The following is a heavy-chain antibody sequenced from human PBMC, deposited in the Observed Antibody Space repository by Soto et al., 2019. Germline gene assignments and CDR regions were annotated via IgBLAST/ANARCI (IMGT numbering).Heavy chain of an antibody. Sequence: LSLTCTVSGGSISSGGYYWSWIRQHPGKGLEWIGYIYYSGSTYYNPSLKSRVTISVDTSKNQFSMKLTSVTAADTAVYYCARASASSMLLAVIINWRQGTQVTVSS. CDR1: GGSISSGGYY. V-gene: IGHV4-31*03. CDR3: ARASASSMLLAVIIN. D-gene: IGHD3-10*01. J-gene: IGHJ4*02. CDR2: IYYSGST.